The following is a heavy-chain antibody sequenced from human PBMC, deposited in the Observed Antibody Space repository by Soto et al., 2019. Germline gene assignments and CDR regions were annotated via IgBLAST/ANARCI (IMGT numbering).Heavy chain of an antibody. CDR3: ARCDFGDYVPPLDH. V-gene: IGHV1-18*01. CDR1: GYTFSSYG. Sequence: QVHLMQSGAEVKSPGASVRVSCKASGYTFSSYGVSWVRQAPGQGLESLGWISVYNGHTNYAQKFQGRVTMTPDTSTSTAYMELRSLRSADTAVYFCARCDFGDYVPPLDHLGPGTLVTVSA. CDR2: ISVYNGHT. D-gene: IGHD4-17*01. J-gene: IGHJ4*02.